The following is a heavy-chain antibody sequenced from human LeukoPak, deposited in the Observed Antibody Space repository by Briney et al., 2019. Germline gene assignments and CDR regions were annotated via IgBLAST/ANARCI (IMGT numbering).Heavy chain of an antibody. D-gene: IGHD3-9*01. V-gene: IGHV4-4*07. J-gene: IGHJ3*02. Sequence: SETLSLTCTVSGGSISSYYWSWIRQPAGKGLEWIGRIYTSGSTNYNPSLKSRVTMSVDTSKNQFSLKLSSVTAADTAVYYCARDAGHYYDTLTGYGDDAFDIWGQGTMVTVSS. CDR1: GGSISSYY. CDR2: IYTSGST. CDR3: ARDAGHYYDTLTGYGDDAFDI.